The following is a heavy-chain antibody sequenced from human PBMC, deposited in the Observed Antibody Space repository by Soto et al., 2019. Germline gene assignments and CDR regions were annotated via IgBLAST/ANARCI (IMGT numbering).Heavy chain of an antibody. Sequence: EVQLVESGGGLVQPGGSLRLSCAASGFTFSSYSMNWVRQAPGKGLEWVSSISSSSSYIYYADSVRGRFTISRDNAKNSLYLQMNSLRAEATAVYYCATGSGLAVADPFDYWGQGTLVTVSS. CDR2: ISSSSSYI. CDR3: ATGSGLAVADPFDY. CDR1: GFTFSSYS. V-gene: IGHV3-21*01. J-gene: IGHJ4*02. D-gene: IGHD6-19*01.